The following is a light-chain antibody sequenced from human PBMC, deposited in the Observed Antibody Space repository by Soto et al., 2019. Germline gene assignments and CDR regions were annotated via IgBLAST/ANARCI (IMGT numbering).Light chain of an antibody. Sequence: EIVMTQSPATLSVSPGERATLSCRASQSINNNLAWYQQKPGQGPRLLIYGAVTRATGIPARFSGSGSGTGVTLTISSLQSEDFAIYYCQQYNNWPLTFGGGTKVEIK. CDR1: QSINNN. CDR2: GAV. V-gene: IGKV3-15*01. J-gene: IGKJ4*01. CDR3: QQYNNWPLT.